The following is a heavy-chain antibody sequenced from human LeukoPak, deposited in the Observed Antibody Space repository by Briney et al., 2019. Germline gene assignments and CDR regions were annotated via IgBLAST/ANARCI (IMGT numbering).Heavy chain of an antibody. CDR3: RIWFGNSAGFDM. CDR2: IKSDGSIT. J-gene: IGHJ3*02. CDR1: GFTFSTYW. D-gene: IGHD3-10*01. V-gene: IGHV3-74*01. Sequence: GGPLSLSCAASGFTFSTYWMHWVRQVPGKGVVWVSRIKSDGSITTYADSVEGRFTISRDNAKNTVYLQMNSLRAEDTAMYYCRIWFGNSAGFDMWGQGTMVTVSS.